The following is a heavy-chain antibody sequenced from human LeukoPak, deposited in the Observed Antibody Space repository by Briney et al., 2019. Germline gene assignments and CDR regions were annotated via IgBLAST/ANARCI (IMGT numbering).Heavy chain of an antibody. CDR3: ARALPRYYYDSSGTFDY. J-gene: IGHJ4*02. Sequence: ASVKVSCKASGYTFTGYYMHWVRQAPGQGLEWMGWINPNSGGTNYAQKFQGRVTMTRDTSISTAYMELSRLRSDDTAVYYCARALPRYYYDSSGTFDYWGQGTLVTVSS. D-gene: IGHD3-22*01. CDR1: GYTFTGYY. CDR2: INPNSGGT. V-gene: IGHV1-2*02.